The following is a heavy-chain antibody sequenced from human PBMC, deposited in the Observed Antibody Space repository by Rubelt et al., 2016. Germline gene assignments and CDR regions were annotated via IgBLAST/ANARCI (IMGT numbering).Heavy chain of an antibody. V-gene: IGHV3-21*04. CDR3: AKSDSTHDYGGTPGDY. CDR2: I. J-gene: IGHJ4*02. D-gene: IGHD4-23*01. Sequence: IYYADSVKGRFTISRDNAKNSLYLQMNSLRAEDTAVYYCAKSDSTHDYGGTPGDYWGQGTLVTVSS.